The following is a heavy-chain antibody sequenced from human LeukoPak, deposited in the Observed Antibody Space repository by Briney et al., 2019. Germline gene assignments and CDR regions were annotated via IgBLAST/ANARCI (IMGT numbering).Heavy chain of an antibody. V-gene: IGHV3-33*01. CDR3: AFGSGSYWDSEFDH. D-gene: IGHD3-10*01. CDR2: IWYDGSNK. J-gene: IGHJ4*02. CDR1: GFTFSSYG. Sequence: QPGRSLRVSCAAFGFTFSSYGMHWVRQAPGKGLEWVAVIWYDGSNKYYADSVKVRFTISRDNTQNTVYLQMNSLRAEDTAVYYCAFGSGSYWDSEFDHWGQGTLVSVSS.